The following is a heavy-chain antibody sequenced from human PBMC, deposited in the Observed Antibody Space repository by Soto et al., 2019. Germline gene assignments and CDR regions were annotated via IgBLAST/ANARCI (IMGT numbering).Heavy chain of an antibody. CDR2: IDPSDSYT. J-gene: IGHJ6*02. V-gene: IGHV5-10-1*01. CDR1: GYSFTSYW. Sequence: GESLKISCKGSGYSFTSYWISWVRQMPGKGLEWMGRIDPSDSYTNYSPSFQGHVTISADKSISTAYLQWSSLKASDTAMYYCARPGIAAQDYYGMDVWGQGTTVTVS. D-gene: IGHD6-13*01. CDR3: ARPGIAAQDYYGMDV.